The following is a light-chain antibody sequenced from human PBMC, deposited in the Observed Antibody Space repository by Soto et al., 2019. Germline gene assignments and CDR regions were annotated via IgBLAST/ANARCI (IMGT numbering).Light chain of an antibody. Sequence: QSVLTQPASVSGSPGQSITISCTGTSSDVGGYQYVSWYQQHPGKAPKLMIYDVSGRPSGVSNRFSGSKSGNTASLTISGLLAEDEADYYCSSYTSSSAPVVFGGGTKLTVL. CDR1: SSDVGGYQY. CDR3: SSYTSSSAPVV. J-gene: IGLJ2*01. CDR2: DVS. V-gene: IGLV2-14*01.